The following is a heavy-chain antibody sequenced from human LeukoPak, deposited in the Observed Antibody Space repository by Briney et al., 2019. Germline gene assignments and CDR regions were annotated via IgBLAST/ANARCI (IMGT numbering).Heavy chain of an antibody. J-gene: IGHJ4*02. D-gene: IGHD1-26*01. V-gene: IGHV4-59*02. CDR3: ARDRPGGSSLDY. CDR2: IYYSGRT. CDR1: GFTVSSNY. Sequence: GSLRLSCAASGFTVSSNYMSWIRQPPGKGLEWIGYIYYSGRTNFNPSLKSRVTMSVDTSKNQFSLKLSSVTAADTAVYYCARDRPGGSSLDYWGQGTLVTVSS.